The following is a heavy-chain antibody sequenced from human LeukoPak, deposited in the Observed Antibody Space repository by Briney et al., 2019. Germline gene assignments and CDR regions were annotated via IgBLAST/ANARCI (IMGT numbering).Heavy chain of an antibody. D-gene: IGHD1-26*01. CDR2: ISYDGSNK. Sequence: GGSLRLSCAASGFTFSSYAMHWVRQAPGKGLEWVAVISYDGSNKYYADSVKGRFIISRDNSKNTLYLQMNSLRAEDTAVYYCARFHHSGSRYHPGYYYGMDVWGQGTTVTVSS. CDR1: GFTFSSYA. V-gene: IGHV3-30*04. CDR3: ARFHHSGSRYHPGYYYGMDV. J-gene: IGHJ6*02.